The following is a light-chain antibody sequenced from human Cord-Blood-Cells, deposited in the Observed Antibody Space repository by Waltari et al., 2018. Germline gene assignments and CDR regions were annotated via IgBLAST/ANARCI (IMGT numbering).Light chain of an antibody. J-gene: IGKJ3*01. CDR1: QSVLYSSNNKNY. V-gene: IGKV4-1*01. CDR3: QQYYSTPPSFT. CDR2: WAS. Sequence: DIVMTQSPDSLAVSLGERATINCKSSQSVLYSSNNKNYLAWYQQKPGQPPKLLIYWASTRESGVPDRFRGSGSGTDFTLTISSLQAEYVAVYYCQQYYSTPPSFTFGPGTKVDIK.